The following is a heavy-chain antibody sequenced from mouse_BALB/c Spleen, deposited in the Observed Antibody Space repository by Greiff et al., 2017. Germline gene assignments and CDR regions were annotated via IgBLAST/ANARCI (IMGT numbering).Heavy chain of an antibody. D-gene: IGHD1-1*01. J-gene: IGHJ4*01. CDR1: GFTFSSYA. V-gene: IGHV5-6-5*01. CDR2: ISSGGST. CDR3: ARGPYGRGAMDD. Sequence: EVKLVESGGGLVKPGGSLKLSCAASGFTFSSYAMSWVRQTPEKRLEWVASISSGGSTYYPDSVKGRFTISRDNARNILYLQMSSLRSEDTAMYYCARGPYGRGAMDDWGQGTSVTVSS.